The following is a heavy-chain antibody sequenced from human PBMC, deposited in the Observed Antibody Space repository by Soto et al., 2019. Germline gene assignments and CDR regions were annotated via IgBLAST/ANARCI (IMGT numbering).Heavy chain of an antibody. CDR1: GYTFTSYG. J-gene: IGHJ4*02. CDR2: ISAYNGNT. Sequence: VASVKVSCKASGYTFTSYGISWVRQVPGQGLEWMGWISAYNGNTNYAQKLQGRVAMTTDTSTSTAYMELRSLRSDDTAVYYCARVSGTEWLLEYYFDYWGQGTLVTVSS. V-gene: IGHV1-18*01. CDR3: ARVSGTEWLLEYYFDY. D-gene: IGHD3-3*01.